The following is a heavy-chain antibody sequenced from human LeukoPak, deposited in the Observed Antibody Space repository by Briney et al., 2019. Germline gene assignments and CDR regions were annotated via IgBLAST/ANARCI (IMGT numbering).Heavy chain of an antibody. CDR3: ARTGTGTTSPPWFDP. D-gene: IGHD1-7*01. V-gene: IGHV1-69*02. CDR2: IIPILGIA. Sequence: ASVRVSCKASGGTFSSYTISWVRQAPGQGPEWMGRIIPILGIANYAQKFQGRVTITADKSTSTAYMELSSLRSEDTAVYYCARTGTGTTSPPWFDPWGQGTLVTVSS. J-gene: IGHJ5*02. CDR1: GGTFSSYT.